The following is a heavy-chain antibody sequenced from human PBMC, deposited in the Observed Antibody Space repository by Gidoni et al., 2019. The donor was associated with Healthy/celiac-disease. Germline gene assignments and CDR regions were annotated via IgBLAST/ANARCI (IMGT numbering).Heavy chain of an antibody. CDR1: GGSISSGDYY. Sequence: QVQLQESGPGLVKPSQTLSLTCTVPGGSISSGDYYWSWIRQPPGKGLEWIGYIYYSGSTYYNPSLKSRVTISVDTSKNQFSLKLSSVTAADTAVYYCARDDYGDHYYYYGMDVWGQGTTVTVSS. CDR2: IYYSGST. V-gene: IGHV4-30-4*01. D-gene: IGHD4-17*01. J-gene: IGHJ6*02. CDR3: ARDDYGDHYYYYGMDV.